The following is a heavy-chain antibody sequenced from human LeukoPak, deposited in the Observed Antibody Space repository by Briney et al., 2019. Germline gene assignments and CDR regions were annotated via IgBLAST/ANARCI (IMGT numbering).Heavy chain of an antibody. CDR1: GGSFSGYY. CDR3: ASGPTVTWMGWFDP. Sequence: SETLSLTCAVYGGSFSGYYWSWIRLPPGKGLEWIGEINHSGSTNYNPSLKSRVTISVDTSKNQFSLKLSSVTAADTAVYYCASGPTVTWMGWFDPWGQGTLVTVSS. V-gene: IGHV4-34*01. D-gene: IGHD4-11*01. J-gene: IGHJ5*02. CDR2: INHSGST.